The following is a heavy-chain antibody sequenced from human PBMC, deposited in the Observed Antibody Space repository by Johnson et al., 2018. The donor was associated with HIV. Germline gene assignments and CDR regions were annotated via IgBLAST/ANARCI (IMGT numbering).Heavy chain of an antibody. D-gene: IGHD6-19*01. CDR1: GFTFDDYG. CDR2: INWNGGST. V-gene: IGHV3-20*04. CDR3: AKDKGGSGWYLHAFDI. Sequence: VQLVESGGGVVRPGGSLRLSCAASGFTFDDYGMSWVRQAPGKGLEWVSGINWNGGSTGHADSVKGRFTISRDNAKNSLYLQMNSRRAEDTALYYCAKDKGGSGWYLHAFDIWGQGTMVTVSS. J-gene: IGHJ3*02.